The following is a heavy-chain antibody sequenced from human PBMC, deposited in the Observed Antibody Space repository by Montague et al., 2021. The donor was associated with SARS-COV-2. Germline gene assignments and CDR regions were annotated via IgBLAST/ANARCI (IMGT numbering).Heavy chain of an antibody. D-gene: IGHD3-3*01. CDR3: ARGGSGYYAAFDY. Sequence: SLRLSCAASGFTFSDYYMSWIRQAPEKGLEWVSYISSSSSYTNDADSVKGRFTISRDNAKNSLYLQMNSLRAEDTAVYYCARGGSGYYAAFDYWGQGTLVTVSS. J-gene: IGHJ4*02. CDR2: ISSSSSYT. CDR1: GFTFSDYY. V-gene: IGHV3-11*05.